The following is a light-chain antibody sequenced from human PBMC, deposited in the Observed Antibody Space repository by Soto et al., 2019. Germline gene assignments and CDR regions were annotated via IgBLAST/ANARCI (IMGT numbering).Light chain of an antibody. J-gene: IGKJ1*01. CDR3: KQHRNWIWK. CDR2: DAS. CDR1: QSVSSY. Sequence: EIVLTQSPATLSLSPGERATLSCRASQSVSSYLAWYQQKPGQAPRLLIYDASNRATGIPARFSGSGSETDLTLKISGLEHEASAVYYCKQHRNWIWKFGKGNKVEIK. V-gene: IGKV3-11*01.